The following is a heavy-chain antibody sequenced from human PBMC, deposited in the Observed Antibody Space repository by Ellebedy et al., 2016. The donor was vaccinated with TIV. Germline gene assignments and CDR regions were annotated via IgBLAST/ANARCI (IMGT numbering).Heavy chain of an antibody. CDR3: ARLDFWSGSTDAFDI. J-gene: IGHJ3*02. Sequence: GESLKISXAASGFTFSSYWMSWVRQAPGKGLEWVANIKQDGSEKYYVDSVKGRFTISRDNAKNSLYLQMNSLRAEDTAVYYCARLDFWSGSTDAFDIWGQGTMVTVSS. CDR1: GFTFSSYW. CDR2: IKQDGSEK. D-gene: IGHD3-3*01. V-gene: IGHV3-7*01.